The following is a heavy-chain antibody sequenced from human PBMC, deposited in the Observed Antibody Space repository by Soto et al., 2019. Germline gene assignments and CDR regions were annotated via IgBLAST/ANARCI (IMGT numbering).Heavy chain of an antibody. V-gene: IGHV4-31*03. CDR2: IYHIGSP. CDR1: GRPVSSGGYY. J-gene: IGHJ5*01. CDR3: VRDRALDSSGHWFDT. D-gene: IGHD3-22*01. Sequence: SETLSLTCTVSGRPVSSGGYYWTWIRQHPGRGLEWIGYIYHIGSPYYNPSLENRVTISLDTSKNQFSLNLTSVTAADTAIYYCVRDRALDSSGHWFDTWGHGTLVTVPS.